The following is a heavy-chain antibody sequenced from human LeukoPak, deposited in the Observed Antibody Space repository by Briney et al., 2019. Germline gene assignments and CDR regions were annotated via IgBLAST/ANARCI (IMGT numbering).Heavy chain of an antibody. D-gene: IGHD3-10*01. CDR1: GFTFSSYG. CDR2: ILNDGSNS. J-gene: IGHJ4*02. CDR3: AKSHHYYGSGSYDY. Sequence: PGGSLRLSCAASGFTFSSYGMHWVRHSPGEGLEWVAVILNDGSNSDYADSVKGRFTISRDDSKNTLYLQMNSLRAEDTAVYYCAKSHHYYGSGSYDYWGQGTLVTVSS. V-gene: IGHV3-33*06.